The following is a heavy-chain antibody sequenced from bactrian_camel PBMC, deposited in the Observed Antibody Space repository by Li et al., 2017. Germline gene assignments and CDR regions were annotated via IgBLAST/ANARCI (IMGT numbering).Heavy chain of an antibody. CDR3: AAGSETYDSPSAEPGPVCDYNY. J-gene: IGHJ4*01. CDR1: GRTYSKWC. CDR2: IDSRGIT. Sequence: VQLVESGGGSVEAGGSLKLSCAASGRTYSKWCMGWFRQISGKEREGLATIDSRGITAYADSVKGRFTISKDNAQNTLSLQMHSLKLEDSAMYYCAAGSETYDSPSAEPGPVCDYNYWGQGTQVTVS. V-gene: IGHV3S57*01. D-gene: IGHD4*01.